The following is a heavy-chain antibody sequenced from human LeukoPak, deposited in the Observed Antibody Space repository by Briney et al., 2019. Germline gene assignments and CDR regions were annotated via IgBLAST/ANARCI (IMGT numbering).Heavy chain of an antibody. J-gene: IGHJ3*02. CDR1: GFTFSSYE. CDR2: ISSSGSTI. D-gene: IGHD5-24*01. V-gene: IGHV3-48*03. CDR3: ARLMATTDHDAFDI. Sequence: PGGSLRLSCAASGFTFSSYEMNWVRQAPGKGLEWVSYISSSGSTIYYADSAKGRFTISRDNAKNSLYLQMNSLRAEDTAVYYCARLMATTDHDAFDIWGQGTMVTVSS.